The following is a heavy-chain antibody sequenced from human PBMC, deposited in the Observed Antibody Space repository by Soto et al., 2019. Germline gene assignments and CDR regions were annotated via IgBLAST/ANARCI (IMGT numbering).Heavy chain of an antibody. D-gene: IGHD1-26*01. CDR1: GFTFSSYS. J-gene: IGHJ5*02. V-gene: IGHV3-48*01. CDR3: AREEGLLNWFDP. CDR2: ISSSSSTI. Sequence: EVQLVESGGGLVQPGGSLRLSCAASGFTFSSYSMNWVRQAPGKGLEWVSYISSSSSTIYYADSVKGRFTISRDNAKYPLYLQMNSLSAEDTAVYYCAREEGLLNWFDPWGQGTLVTVSS.